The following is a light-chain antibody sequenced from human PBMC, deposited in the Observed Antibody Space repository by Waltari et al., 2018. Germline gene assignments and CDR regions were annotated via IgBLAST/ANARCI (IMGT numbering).Light chain of an antibody. Sequence: EIVLTQSPATLSLSPGDRATLACRPSQSVRTYLAWYQPKPGQAPRLLIYDAATRATAIPARFSGSGSGTDFTLTISSLEPEDFAVYYCQLRSKWLRTFGQGTKVEV. CDR1: QSVRTY. CDR2: DAA. CDR3: QLRSKWLRT. V-gene: IGKV3-11*01. J-gene: IGKJ1*01.